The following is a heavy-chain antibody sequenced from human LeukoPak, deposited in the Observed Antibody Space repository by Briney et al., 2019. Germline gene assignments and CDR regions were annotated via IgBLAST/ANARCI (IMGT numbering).Heavy chain of an antibody. D-gene: IGHD2-2*01. CDR3: ARVGHYCSTTSCYLYGMDV. CDR1: GFTFSSYW. CDR2: IKQDGSEK. J-gene: IGHJ6*02. Sequence: GGSLRLSCAASGFTFSSYWMRWVRQAPGKGLEWVANIKQDGSEKYYVDSVKGRFTISRDNAKNSLYLQMNSLRAEDTAVYYCARVGHYCSTTSCYLYGMDVWGQGTTVTVSS. V-gene: IGHV3-7*01.